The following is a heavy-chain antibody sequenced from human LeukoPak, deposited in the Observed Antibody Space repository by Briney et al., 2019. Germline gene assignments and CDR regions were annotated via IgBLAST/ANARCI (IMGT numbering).Heavy chain of an antibody. D-gene: IGHD5-18*01. V-gene: IGHV3-23*01. CDR1: GFTFSSYA. J-gene: IGHJ4*02. CDR2: ISGSGGST. CDR3: AKGGRYRPLDY. Sequence: GGSLRLSCAASGFTFSSYAMSRVRQAPGKGLEWVSAISGSGGSTYYADSVKGRFTISRDNSKNTLYLQMNSPRAEDTAVYYCAKGGRYRPLDYWGQGTLVTVSS.